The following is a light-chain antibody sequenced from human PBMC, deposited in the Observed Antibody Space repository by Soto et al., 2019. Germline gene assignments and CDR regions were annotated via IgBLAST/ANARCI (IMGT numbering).Light chain of an antibody. CDR2: GAS. V-gene: IGKV3-20*01. CDR1: QSVSSSSY. Sequence: EIVLTQSPGTLSLSPGERATLSCRASQSVSSSSYLAWYQQKPGQAPRLLIYGASSRATGIPDRFSGSGSATDFTLTISRLEPEDFAVYYCLQYGSSPSYTFGQETKLEIK. CDR3: LQYGSSPSYT. J-gene: IGKJ2*01.